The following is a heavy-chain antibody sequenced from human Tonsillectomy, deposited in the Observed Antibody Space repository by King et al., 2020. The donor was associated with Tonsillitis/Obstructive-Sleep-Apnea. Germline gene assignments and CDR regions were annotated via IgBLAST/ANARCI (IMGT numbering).Heavy chain of an antibody. V-gene: IGHV3-30*03. J-gene: IGHJ4*02. CDR3: ATKSNAMAGY. CDR1: GFPFRHYG. Sequence: VPLVASGGGVVPPGRSLSLSCAASGFPFRHYGLPWVRQAPGTGLEWVAVISSDGGNKPYADSVKGRFTISRDNSKTTLSLQMNSLRAEDTAVYYCATKSNAMAGYWGQGTLVTVSS. CDR2: ISSDGGNK. D-gene: IGHD2-2*01.